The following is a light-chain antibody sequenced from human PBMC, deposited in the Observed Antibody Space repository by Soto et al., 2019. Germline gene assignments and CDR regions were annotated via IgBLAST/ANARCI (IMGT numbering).Light chain of an antibody. Sequence: HSVLTQPPSASGTPGQRVTISCSGSSSNIGSNTVNWYQQLPGTAPKLLIYSNNQRPSGVPDRFSGSKSGTSASLAISGLQSEDEADYYCAAWDDSLNASYVFGTGTKVTVL. V-gene: IGLV1-44*01. CDR1: SSNIGSNT. J-gene: IGLJ1*01. CDR3: AAWDDSLNASYV. CDR2: SNN.